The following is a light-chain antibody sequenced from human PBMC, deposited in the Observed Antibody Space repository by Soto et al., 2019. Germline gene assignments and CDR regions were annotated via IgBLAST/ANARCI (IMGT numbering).Light chain of an antibody. V-gene: IGLV2-11*01. Sequence: QSALTQPRSVSGSPGQSVTISCTGTSSDVGGYNYVSWYQQHPGKAPKLMIYDVSKRPSGVSDRFSGSKSGNTASLTISGLQAEDEADYYCCSYSGTCTPVVFGGGTKLTVL. CDR2: DVS. CDR1: SSDVGGYNY. J-gene: IGLJ2*01. CDR3: CSYSGTCTPVV.